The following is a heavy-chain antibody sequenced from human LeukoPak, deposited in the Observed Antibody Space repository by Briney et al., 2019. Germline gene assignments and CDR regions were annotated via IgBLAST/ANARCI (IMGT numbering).Heavy chain of an antibody. D-gene: IGHD2-21*01. V-gene: IGHV3-23*01. Sequence: QPGGSLRLSCAASGFTFSSYAMSWVRQAPGKGLEWVSAISGSGGSTYYADSVKGRFTISRDNSKNTLYLQMNSLRAEDTAVYYCAKDYIVAVIAIHDAFDIWGQGTMVTVSS. CDR3: AKDYIVAVIAIHDAFDI. CDR2: ISGSGGST. J-gene: IGHJ3*02. CDR1: GFTFSSYA.